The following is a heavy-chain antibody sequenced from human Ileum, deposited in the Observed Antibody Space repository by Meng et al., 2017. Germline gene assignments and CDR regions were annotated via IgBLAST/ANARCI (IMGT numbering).Heavy chain of an antibody. J-gene: IGHJ4*02. CDR1: GGSLSGYY. V-gene: IGHV4-34*01. D-gene: IGHD6-6*01. CDR3: ARGREQQLVRGFGY. CDR2: INHSGNT. Sequence: QVRLQQWGAGLLKPSEPLSLTCAVYGGSLSGYYCSWLRQPPGKGLEWIGEINHSGNTNYNPSLKSRVTLSLDTSKNHFSLNLTSVTAADTAVYYCARGREQQLVRGFGYWGQGTLVTVSS.